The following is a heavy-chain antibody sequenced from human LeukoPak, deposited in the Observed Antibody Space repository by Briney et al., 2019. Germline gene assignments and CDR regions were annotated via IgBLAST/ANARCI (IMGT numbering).Heavy chain of an antibody. D-gene: IGHD3-10*01. Sequence: SETLSLTCAVYGGSFSGYYWSWIRQPPGKGLEWIGEINQSGSTNYNPSLKSRVTVSVDTSKNQFSLKLTSVTAVGTAVYYCARGRSYGSGRYWFDPWGQGTLVTVS. CDR1: GGSFSGYY. CDR3: ARGRSYGSGRYWFDP. V-gene: IGHV4-34*01. CDR2: INQSGST. J-gene: IGHJ5*02.